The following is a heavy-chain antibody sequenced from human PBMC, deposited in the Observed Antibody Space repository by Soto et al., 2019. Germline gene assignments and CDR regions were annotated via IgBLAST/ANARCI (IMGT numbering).Heavy chain of an antibody. J-gene: IGHJ5*02. CDR1: GGSISSGGYY. Sequence: SETLSLTCTVSGGSISSGGYYWSWIRQHPGKGLEWIGYIYYSGSTYYNPSLKSRVTISVDTSKNQFSLKLSSVTAADTAVYYCASLHYYDSSQFDPWGQGTLVTVSS. CDR3: ASLHYYDSSQFDP. V-gene: IGHV4-31*03. D-gene: IGHD3-22*01. CDR2: IYYSGST.